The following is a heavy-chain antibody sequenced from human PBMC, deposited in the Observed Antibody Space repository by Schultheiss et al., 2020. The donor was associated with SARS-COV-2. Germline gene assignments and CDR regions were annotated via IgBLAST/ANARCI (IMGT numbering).Heavy chain of an antibody. CDR2: ISWNSGSI. D-gene: IGHD3-22*01. CDR1: GFTFSSYS. CDR3: ATGRIFYDSSGYAFDY. J-gene: IGHJ4*02. Sequence: GGSLRLSCAASGFTFSSYSMNWVRQAPGKGLEWVSGISWNSGSIGYADSVKGRFTISRDNSKNTLYLQMNSLRAEDTAVYYCATGRIFYDSSGYAFDYWGQGTLVTVSS. V-gene: IGHV3-48*01.